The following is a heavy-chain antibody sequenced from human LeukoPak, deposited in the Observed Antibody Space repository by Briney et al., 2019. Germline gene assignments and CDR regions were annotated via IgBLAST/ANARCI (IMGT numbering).Heavy chain of an antibody. CDR1: GGSISSSSYY. Sequence: SETLSLTCTVSGGSISSSSYYWGWIRQPPGKGLEWIGSIYYSGSTYYNPSLKSRVTISVDTSKNQFSLKLSSVTAADTAVCYCAESLSSGSYHFDYWGQGTLVTVSS. V-gene: IGHV4-39*01. CDR2: IYYSGST. D-gene: IGHD3-10*01. CDR3: AESLSSGSYHFDY. J-gene: IGHJ4*02.